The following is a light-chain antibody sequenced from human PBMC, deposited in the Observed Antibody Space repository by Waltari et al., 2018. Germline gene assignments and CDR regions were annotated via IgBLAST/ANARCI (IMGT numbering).Light chain of an antibody. CDR1: DSDVGAYDF. CDR3: SSYTTSSAPGV. J-gene: IGLJ1*01. V-gene: IGLV2-14*01. CDR2: EVS. Sequence: QSALTQPASVSGSPGQSITIPCSGTDSDVGAYDFVSWYQQPPGKAPPLIIYEVSNRPSGISNRFSASKSGNTASLTISGLQAEDEADYYCSSYTTSSAPGVFGTGTRVTVL.